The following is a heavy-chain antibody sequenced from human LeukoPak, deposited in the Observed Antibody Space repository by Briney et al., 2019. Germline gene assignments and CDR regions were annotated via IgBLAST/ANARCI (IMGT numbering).Heavy chain of an antibody. D-gene: IGHD4-17*01. CDR3: AREIGTVTTVGYYYYMDV. V-gene: IGHV4-59*01. CDR2: IYYSGST. Sequence: PSETLSLTCTVSGGSISSYYWSWIRQPPGKGLEWIGYIYYSGSTNYNPSLKSRVTISVDTSKNQFSLKLSSVTAADTAVYYCAREIGTVTTVGYYYYMDVWGKGTTVTVSS. J-gene: IGHJ6*03. CDR1: GGSISSYY.